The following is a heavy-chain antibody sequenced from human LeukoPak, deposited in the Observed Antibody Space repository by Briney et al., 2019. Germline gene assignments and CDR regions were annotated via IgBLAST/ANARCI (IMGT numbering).Heavy chain of an antibody. Sequence: GGPLRLSCAASGFTFSSYAMSWVRQAPGKGLEWVSAISGSGGSTYYADSVKGRFTISRDNSKNTLYLQMNSLRAEDTAVYYCAMPKGKDVARGFDYWGQGTLVTVSS. CDR3: AMPKGKDVARGFDY. CDR1: GFTFSSYA. J-gene: IGHJ4*02. D-gene: IGHD5-12*01. CDR2: ISGSGGST. V-gene: IGHV3-23*01.